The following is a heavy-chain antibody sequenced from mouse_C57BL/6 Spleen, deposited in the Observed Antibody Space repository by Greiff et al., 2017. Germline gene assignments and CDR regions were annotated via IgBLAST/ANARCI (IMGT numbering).Heavy chain of an antibody. CDR1: GYTFTSYW. D-gene: IGHD2-2*01. CDR2: IHPTSGST. CDR3: ARGVTDEGYAMDY. V-gene: IGHV1-64*01. J-gene: IGHJ4*01. Sequence: QVQLQQPGAELVKPGASVKLSCKASGYTFTSYWMHWVKQRPGQGLEWIGMIHPTSGSTNYNEKFKSKATLTVDKSSSTAYMQLSSLTSEDSAVYYCARGVTDEGYAMDYWGQGTSVTVSS.